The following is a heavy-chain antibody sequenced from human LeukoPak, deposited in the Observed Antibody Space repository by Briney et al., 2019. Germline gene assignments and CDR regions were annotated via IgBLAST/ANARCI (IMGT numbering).Heavy chain of an antibody. J-gene: IGHJ4*02. CDR1: VFIFHRYT. CDR2: ISGGSSYI. CDR3: TTTIAVAEPR. V-gene: IGHV3-21*01. Sequence: GGSLRLSYGASVFIFHRYTTKWVRQAPGKGLEWVSSISGGSSYIYYADSVKGRFTISRDNAKNSLYLQMNSLRAEDTAVYYCTTTIAVAEPRWGQGTLVAVSS. D-gene: IGHD6-19*01.